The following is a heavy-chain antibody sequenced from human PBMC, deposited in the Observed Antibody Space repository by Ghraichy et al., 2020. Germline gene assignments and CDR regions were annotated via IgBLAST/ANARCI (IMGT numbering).Heavy chain of an antibody. CDR3: AREGRYSSSWYQEDWFDP. J-gene: IGHJ5*02. CDR1: GGSISSSNW. CDR2: IYHSGIT. Sequence: SETLSLTCAVSGGSISSSNWWSWVRQPPGKGLEWIGEIYHSGITNYNPSLKSRVTISVDKSKNHFSLKVNSVTAADTAVYYCAREGRYSSSWYQEDWFDPWGQGTLVTVSS. D-gene: IGHD6-13*01. V-gene: IGHV4-4*02.